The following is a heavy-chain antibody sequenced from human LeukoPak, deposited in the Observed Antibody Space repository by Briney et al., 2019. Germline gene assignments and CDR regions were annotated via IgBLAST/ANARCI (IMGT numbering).Heavy chain of an antibody. V-gene: IGHV3-33*01. CDR2: IWYDGSNK. Sequence: GGSLRLSCAGSAFNFSDYGMHWVRQAPGKGLEWVAVIWYDGSNKYYADSVKGRFTISRDNSKNTLYLQMNSLRAEDTAVYYCARDIYYDSSGVNDYWGQGTLVTVSS. D-gene: IGHD3-22*01. CDR3: ARDIYYDSSGVNDY. J-gene: IGHJ4*02. CDR1: AFNFSDYG.